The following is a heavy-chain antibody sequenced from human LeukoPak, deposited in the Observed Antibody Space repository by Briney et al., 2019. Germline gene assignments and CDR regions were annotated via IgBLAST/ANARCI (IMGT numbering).Heavy chain of an antibody. J-gene: IGHJ4*02. CDR3: TRVGYIDEGIDY. D-gene: IGHD5-24*01. CDR1: GFTFSSYW. Sequence: QRGGSLRLSCTASGFTFSSYWMSWVRQAPGKGLEWVANIKQDGSKKSYVDSVKGRFTVSRDNAKNSLYLQMNSLRAEDTAIYYCTRVGYIDEGIDYWGQGTLVTVSS. CDR2: IKQDGSKK. V-gene: IGHV3-7*04.